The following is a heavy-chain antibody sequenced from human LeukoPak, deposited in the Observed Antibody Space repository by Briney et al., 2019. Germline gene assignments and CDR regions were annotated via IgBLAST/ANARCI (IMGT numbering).Heavy chain of an antibody. CDR1: GGSFSGYY. V-gene: IGHV4-34*01. CDR3: ARGVNNYGSAFDI. J-gene: IGHJ3*02. D-gene: IGHD5-18*01. Sequence: SETLSLTCAVYGGSFSGYYWTWFRQPPGKGLDWIGEIINSGSTYYNPSLKSRMTMTVDTSKNQFSLKLTYVTGPATVVYYCARGVNNYGSAFDIWGQGTMVTVSS. CDR2: IINSGST.